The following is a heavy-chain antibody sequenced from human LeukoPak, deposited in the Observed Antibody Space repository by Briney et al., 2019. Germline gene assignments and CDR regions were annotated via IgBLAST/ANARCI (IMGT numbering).Heavy chain of an antibody. CDR1: GSPFTSYW. D-gene: IGHD1-26*01. Sequence: GESLKISCQGSGSPFTSYWIGWVRQLPGKGLEWTGIIYPGDSDTRYGPSFQGQVTISADKSISTAYLQWSSLKASDTAMYYCARPQVGATSWFDRWGQGTLVTVAS. CDR3: ARPQVGATSWFDR. J-gene: IGHJ5*02. CDR2: IYPGDSDT. V-gene: IGHV5-51*01.